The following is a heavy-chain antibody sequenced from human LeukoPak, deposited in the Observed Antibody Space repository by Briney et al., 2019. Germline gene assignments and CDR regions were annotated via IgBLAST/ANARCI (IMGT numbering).Heavy chain of an antibody. J-gene: IGHJ6*02. CDR1: GFTFSSYA. V-gene: IGHV3-30-3*01. CDR2: ISYDGSNK. CDR3: ARGFRIFGVVPYYGMDV. Sequence: GGSLRLSCAASGFTFSSYAMHWVRQAPGKGLEWVAVISYDGSNKYYADSVKGRFTISRDNSKNTLYLQMNSLRAEDTAVYYCARGFRIFGVVPYYGMDVWGQGTTVTVSS. D-gene: IGHD3-3*01.